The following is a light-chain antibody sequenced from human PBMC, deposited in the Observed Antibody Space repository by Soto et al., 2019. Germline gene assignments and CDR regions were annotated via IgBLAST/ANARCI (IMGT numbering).Light chain of an antibody. CDR1: QSVSNNY. CDR3: QQYGSSGT. Sequence: ESVLTDARRTLYLSPGERATLSCRASQSVSNNYLAWYQQKPGQAPRLLIYGASNRATGIPDRFSGSGSGTDFTLTISRLEPEDFAVYYCQQYGSSGTFGQGTKVDIK. J-gene: IGKJ1*01. V-gene: IGKV3-20*01. CDR2: GAS.